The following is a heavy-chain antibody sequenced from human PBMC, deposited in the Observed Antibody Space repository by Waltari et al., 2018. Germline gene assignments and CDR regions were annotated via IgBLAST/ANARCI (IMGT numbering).Heavy chain of an antibody. D-gene: IGHD1-1*01. Sequence: EVQLVESGGKLVQPGGSLRLSCAGSGFTFSIYWMHWVRQAPGKGLVWGSHINNDGSRTTYAASVRGRFTISRDNARNTLYLQMNSLRVEDTAVYYCARGTVSTTYYGMDVWGQGTTVTVSS. CDR2: INNDGSRT. J-gene: IGHJ6*02. CDR3: ARGTVSTTYYGMDV. CDR1: GFTFSIYW. V-gene: IGHV3-74*01.